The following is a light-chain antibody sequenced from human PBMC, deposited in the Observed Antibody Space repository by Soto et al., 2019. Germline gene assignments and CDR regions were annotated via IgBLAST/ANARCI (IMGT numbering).Light chain of an antibody. Sequence: QSALTQPASVSGSPGQSITISCTGTSSDVGTYKFVSWYQQHPGKVPTLMIHEGTKRPSGVANRFSGSKSGNTATLTISGLQPEDEANYYCCSYAGTIFWVFGGGTKLTVL. CDR3: CSYAGTIFWV. J-gene: IGLJ3*02. CDR1: SSDVGTYKF. V-gene: IGLV2-23*01. CDR2: EGT.